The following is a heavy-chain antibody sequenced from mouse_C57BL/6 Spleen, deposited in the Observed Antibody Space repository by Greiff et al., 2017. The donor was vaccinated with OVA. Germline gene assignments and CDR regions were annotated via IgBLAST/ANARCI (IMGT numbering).Heavy chain of an antibody. CDR1: GFSLTSYG. V-gene: IGHV2-2*01. Sequence: VKLQQSGPGLVQPSQSLSITCTVSGFSLTSYGVHWVRQSPGKGLEWLGVIWSGGSTDYNAAFISRLSISKDNSKSQVFFKMNSLQADDTAIYYCARHYDYDGAYAMDYWGQGTSVTVSS. J-gene: IGHJ4*01. CDR3: ARHYDYDGAYAMDY. D-gene: IGHD2-4*01. CDR2: IWSGGST.